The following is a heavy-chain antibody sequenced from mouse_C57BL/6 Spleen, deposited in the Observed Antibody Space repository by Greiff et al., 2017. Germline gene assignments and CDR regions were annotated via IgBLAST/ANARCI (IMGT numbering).Heavy chain of an antibody. D-gene: IGHD2-5*01. CDR2: IDPSDSET. Sequence: QVQLQQSGAELVRPGSSVKLSCKASGYTFTSYWMHWVKQRPIQGLEWIGNIDPSDSETHYNQKFKDKATLTVDKSSSTAYMQLSSLTSEDSAVYYCARWEDSNYSFAYWGQGTLVTVSA. V-gene: IGHV1-52*01. J-gene: IGHJ3*01. CDR1: GYTFTSYW. CDR3: ARWEDSNYSFAY.